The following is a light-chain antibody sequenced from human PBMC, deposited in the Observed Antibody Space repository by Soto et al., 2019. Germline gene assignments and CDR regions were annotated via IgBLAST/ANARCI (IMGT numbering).Light chain of an antibody. CDR2: EDN. CDR3: QSYDSNNPWV. V-gene: IGLV6-57*04. CDR1: SGSIASNY. Sequence: NFMLTQPHSVSESPGKTVTISCTRSSGSIASNYVQWYQQRPGRAPTTVIYEDNERPSGVPDRFSGSIDSSSNSASLTISGLKTKDEADYYCQSYDSNNPWVIGGGTKLTVL. J-gene: IGLJ3*02.